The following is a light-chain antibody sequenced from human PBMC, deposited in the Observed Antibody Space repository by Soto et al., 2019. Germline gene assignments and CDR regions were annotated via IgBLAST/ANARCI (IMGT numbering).Light chain of an antibody. J-gene: IGKJ1*01. CDR1: QTISSW. CDR3: QHYNSYSEA. V-gene: IGKV1-5*01. Sequence: DIQMTQSPSTLSGSVGDRVTITCRASQTISSWLAWYQQKPGKAPKLLIYAASSLQSGVPSRFSGSGSGTEFTLTISSLQPDDFATYYCQHYNSYSEACGQGTTGDIK. CDR2: AAS.